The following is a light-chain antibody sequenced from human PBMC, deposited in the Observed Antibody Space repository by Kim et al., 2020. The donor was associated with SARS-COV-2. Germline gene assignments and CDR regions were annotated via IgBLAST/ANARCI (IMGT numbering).Light chain of an antibody. CDR2: YDS. CDR1: NIGSKS. V-gene: IGLV3-21*04. CDR3: QVWDSSSWV. J-gene: IGLJ3*02. Sequence: VAPGKAARITCGGNNIGSKSVHWYQQKPGQAPVLVIYYDSDRPSGIPERFSGSNSGNTATLTISRVEAGDEADYYCQVWDSSSWVFGGGTQLTVL.